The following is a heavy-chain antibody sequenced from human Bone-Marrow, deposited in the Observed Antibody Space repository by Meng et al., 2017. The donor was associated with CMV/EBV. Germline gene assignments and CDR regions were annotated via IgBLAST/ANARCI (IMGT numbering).Heavy chain of an antibody. CDR3: VRGTVFRFLQWSLDY. V-gene: IGHV6-1*01. D-gene: IGHD3-3*01. J-gene: IGHJ4*02. CDR2: TSSWSTWFY. CDR1: GVSSANAA. Sequence: GVSSANAAWCWVRLSPSRGLGWLGRTSSWSTWFYAYTSSVKRRITIDPDTSTDQFSLHLHSVTPADTAFYSCVRGTVFRFLQWSLDYWGQGTLVTVSS.